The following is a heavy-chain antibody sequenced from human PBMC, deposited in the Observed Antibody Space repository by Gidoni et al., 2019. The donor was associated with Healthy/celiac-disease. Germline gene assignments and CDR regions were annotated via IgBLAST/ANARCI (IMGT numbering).Heavy chain of an antibody. Sequence: QVQLVESGGGVVQPGRSLRLSCAASGFTFSSYGMPWVSQAPGKGLEWVEVIWYDGSNKYYADSVKGRFTISRDNSKNTLYLQMNSLRAEDTAVYYCAREPQTEDSSSSFVAAAGTYYYYYGMDVWGQGTTVTVSS. J-gene: IGHJ6*02. CDR3: AREPQTEDSSSSFVAAAGTYYYYYGMDV. V-gene: IGHV3-33*01. CDR1: GFTFSSYG. CDR2: IWYDGSNK. D-gene: IGHD6-13*01.